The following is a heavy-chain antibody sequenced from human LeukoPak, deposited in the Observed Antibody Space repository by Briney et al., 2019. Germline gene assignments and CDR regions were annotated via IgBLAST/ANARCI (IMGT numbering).Heavy chain of an antibody. CDR2: MNPSGST. J-gene: IGHJ5*02. V-gene: IGHV4-34*01. Sequence: SETLSLTCAVYGGSFSGYYWTWIRQTPEKGLEWIGEMNPSGSTNYNPSLKSRVTISVDTSKNQFSLKLSSVTAADTAVYYCARGGGTLGTDNWFDPWGQGTLVTVSS. D-gene: IGHD1-1*01. CDR1: GGSFSGYY. CDR3: ARGGGTLGTDNWFDP.